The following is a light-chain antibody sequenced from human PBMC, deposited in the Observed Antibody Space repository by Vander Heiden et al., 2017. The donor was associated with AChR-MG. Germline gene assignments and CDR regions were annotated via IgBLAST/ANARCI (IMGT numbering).Light chain of an antibody. V-gene: IGKV3-20*01. Sequence: IVLTQFPGTLSLSPGERATLSCRAGQTVQNNYLAWYQQKPGQPPRLLLYDATSRATGIPDRFSGSGYGTDFTLTIDIREPEDFAVYYCQQYGSSPPWTFGQGTKVEI. CDR2: DAT. CDR1: QTVQNNY. J-gene: IGKJ1*01. CDR3: QQYGSSPPWT.